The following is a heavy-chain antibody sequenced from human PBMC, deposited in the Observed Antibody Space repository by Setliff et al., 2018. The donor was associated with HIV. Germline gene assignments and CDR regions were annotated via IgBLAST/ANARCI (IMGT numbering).Heavy chain of an antibody. J-gene: IGHJ6*03. D-gene: IGHD6-6*01. Sequence: PGGSLRLSCAASGFTFSYYPMHWVRQAPGKGLEWVALISHDGTHKYYADSVQGRFTISRDNSKNTLSLQMNSLRAGDTAVYYCARDRKFGSSGHYYYYMDVWGKGTTVTVSS. CDR2: ISHDGTHK. V-gene: IGHV3-30*04. CDR3: ARDRKFGSSGHYYYYMDV. CDR1: GFTFSYYP.